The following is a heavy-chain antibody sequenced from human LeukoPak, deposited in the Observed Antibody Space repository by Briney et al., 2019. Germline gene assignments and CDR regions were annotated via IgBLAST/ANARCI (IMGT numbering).Heavy chain of an antibody. CDR1: GFTFSSSA. J-gene: IGHJ4*02. CDR2: ITHSGGFT. V-gene: IGHV3-23*01. Sequence: PGGSLRLSCVTSGFTFSSSAMSWVRQAPGKGLEWVSAITHSGGFTTYVDSVKGRFTISRDNSKNTLYLHINSLRAEDTAVYYCARGISSGVKGYFLDYWGQGTLVTVSS. CDR3: ARGISSGVKGYFLDY. D-gene: IGHD3-3*02.